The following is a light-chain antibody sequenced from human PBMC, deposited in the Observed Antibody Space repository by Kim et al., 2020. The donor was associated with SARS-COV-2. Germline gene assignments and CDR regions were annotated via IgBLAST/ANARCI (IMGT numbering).Light chain of an antibody. J-gene: IGLJ3*02. CDR3: CSYAGSSTWV. CDR2: EGS. Sequence: GQSITLSCTGTSSDVGSYNLVSWYQQHPGKAPKLMIYEGSKRPSGFSNRFSGSKSGNTASLTISGLQAEDEADYYCCSYAGSSTWVFGGGTQLTVL. V-gene: IGLV2-23*01. CDR1: SSDVGSYNL.